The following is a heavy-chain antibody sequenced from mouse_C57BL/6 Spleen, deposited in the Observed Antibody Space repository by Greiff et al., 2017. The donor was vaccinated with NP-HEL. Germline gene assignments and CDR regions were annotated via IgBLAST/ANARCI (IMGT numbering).Heavy chain of an antibody. CDR1: GFTFSDYG. CDR2: ISSGSSTI. Sequence: EVKVVESGGGLVKPGGSLKLSCAASGFTFSDYGMHWVRQAPEKGLEWVAYISSGSSTIYYADTVKGRFPISRDNAKNTLFLQMTSLRSEDTAMYYCARGLTGDFDYWGQGTTLTVSS. CDR3: ARGLTGDFDY. V-gene: IGHV5-17*01. J-gene: IGHJ2*01. D-gene: IGHD4-1*01.